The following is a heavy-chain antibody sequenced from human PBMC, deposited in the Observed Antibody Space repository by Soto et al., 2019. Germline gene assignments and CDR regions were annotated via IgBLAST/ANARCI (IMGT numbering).Heavy chain of an antibody. J-gene: IGHJ3*02. CDR2: SSAYNGNT. D-gene: IGHD3-22*01. CDR3: ARSGPTLNMIVVEKRQRAYAFDS. CDR1: GYTFTSYG. V-gene: IGHV1-18*01. Sequence: QVQLVQSGAEVKKPGASVKVSCKASGYTFTSYGISWVRQAPGQGLEWMGWSSAYNGNTNYAQTLQGRVTMTTDTSTRAAHMEVRILSSDDRAVYYCARSGPTLNMIVVEKRQRAYAFDSWCQGTMVTVSS.